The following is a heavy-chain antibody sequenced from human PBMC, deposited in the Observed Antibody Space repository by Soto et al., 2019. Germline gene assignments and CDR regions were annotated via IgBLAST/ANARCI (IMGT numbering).Heavy chain of an antibody. CDR3: AKAQIAVAGPRDAFDI. Sequence: LRLSCAASGFTFSSYAMSWVRQAPGKGLEWVSAISGSGGSTYYADSVKGRFTISRDNSKNTLYLQMNSLRAEDTAVYYCAKAQIAVAGPRDAFDIWGQGTMVTVSS. CDR1: GFTFSSYA. D-gene: IGHD6-19*01. J-gene: IGHJ3*02. CDR2: ISGSGGST. V-gene: IGHV3-23*01.